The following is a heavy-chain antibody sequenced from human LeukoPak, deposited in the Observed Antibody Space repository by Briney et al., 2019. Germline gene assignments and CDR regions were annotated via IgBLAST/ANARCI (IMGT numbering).Heavy chain of an antibody. CDR1: GFTFSDYS. V-gene: IGHV3-48*02. J-gene: IGHJ3*02. CDR3: ATNSGYAFII. D-gene: IGHD3-22*01. Sequence: PGGSLTLSCAASGFTFSDYSMNWVRQAPGKGLEWLSDISRSSGTISYADSVKGRFTISRDNDKNSLFLQMNSLRDEDTAVYYCATNSGYAFIIWGQGTMVTVSS. CDR2: ISRSSGTI.